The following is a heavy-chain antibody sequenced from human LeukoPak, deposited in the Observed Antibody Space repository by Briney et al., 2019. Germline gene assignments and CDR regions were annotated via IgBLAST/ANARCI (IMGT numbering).Heavy chain of an antibody. CDR3: ARGRSASGQFIFDF. CDR1: GFTFSNYA. Sequence: GGSLRLSCAASGFTFSNYAMHWVRQAPGEGLEYVSAISSNGGSTYYADSVKGRFTIPRDNSKNTLFLQMGSLRAEDMAIYYCARGRSASGQFIFDFWGQGTLVTVSS. D-gene: IGHD6-13*01. CDR2: ISSNGGST. V-gene: IGHV3-64*02. J-gene: IGHJ4*02.